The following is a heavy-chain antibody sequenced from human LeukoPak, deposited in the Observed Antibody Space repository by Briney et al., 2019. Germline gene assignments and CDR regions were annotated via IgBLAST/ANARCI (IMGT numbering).Heavy chain of an antibody. D-gene: IGHD3-22*01. J-gene: IGHJ4*02. V-gene: IGHV4-4*07. Sequence: SETLSLTCTVSGGSISSYYWSWVRQPAGKGLEWIGRIYTSGSTNYNPSLKSRVTMSVDTSKNQFSLKLSSVTAADTAVYYCARETLDYYDSSVKNWGQGTLVTVSS. CDR3: ARETLDYYDSSVKN. CDR1: GGSISSYY. CDR2: IYTSGST.